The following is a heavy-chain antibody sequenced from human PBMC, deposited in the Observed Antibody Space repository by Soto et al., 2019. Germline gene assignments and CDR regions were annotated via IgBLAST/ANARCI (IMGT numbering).Heavy chain of an antibody. CDR3: AKPRSSGYYTPYYFDY. CDR2: ISYDGSNK. V-gene: IGHV3-30*18. Sequence: GGSLRLSCAASGFTFSSYGMHWVRQAPGKGLEWVAVISYDGSNKYYADSVRGRFTISRDNSKNTLYLQMNSLRAEDTAVYYCAKPRSSGYYTPYYFDYWGQGTLVTVS. D-gene: IGHD3-22*01. CDR1: GFTFSSYG. J-gene: IGHJ4*02.